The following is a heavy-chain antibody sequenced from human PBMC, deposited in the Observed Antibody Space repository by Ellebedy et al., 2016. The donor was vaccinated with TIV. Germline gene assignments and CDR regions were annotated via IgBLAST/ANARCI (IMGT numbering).Heavy chain of an antibody. V-gene: IGHV1-18*01. J-gene: IGHJ4*02. Sequence: AASVKVSCKTSGYTFTSYGISWVRQAPGQGLEWMGWISAYNGNTDYAQKLQGRVTMTIDTSTTTAYMELRSLTSDDAAVYYCARVKAYCTSTSCLDYWGQGTLVTVSS. CDR2: ISAYNGNT. CDR3: ARVKAYCTSTSCLDY. D-gene: IGHD2-2*01. CDR1: GYTFTSYG.